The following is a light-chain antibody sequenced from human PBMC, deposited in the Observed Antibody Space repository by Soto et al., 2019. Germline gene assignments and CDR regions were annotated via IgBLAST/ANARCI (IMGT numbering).Light chain of an antibody. CDR2: NVR. Sequence: QSALTQPASVSGSPGQSITISCAGTTSDVGGYDSVAWYQHNPGKAPKLLIYNVRGRPSGVSSRFSGSKSGNTASLSISGLQPEDEADYYCCSYTTSSTLFFGTGTKLTVL. V-gene: IGLV2-14*01. J-gene: IGLJ1*01. CDR1: TSDVGGYDS. CDR3: CSYTTSSTLF.